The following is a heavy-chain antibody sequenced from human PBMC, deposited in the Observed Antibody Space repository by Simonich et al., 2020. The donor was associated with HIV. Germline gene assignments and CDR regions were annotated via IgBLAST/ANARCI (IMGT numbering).Heavy chain of an antibody. Sequence: QVQLQQWGAGLLKSSETLSLTCAVYGGYFSGYYWSLIRQPPGKGLEWLGYITYSGRTNYNPSLKSRVTISVDTAKSQFTLKLKSVTAADTAVYYCAREVGYYPPHLEENNAFDIWGQGTMVTVSS. D-gene: IGHD3-10*01. CDR1: GGYFSGYY. CDR2: ITYSGRT. J-gene: IGHJ3*02. CDR3: AREVGYYPPHLEENNAFDI. V-gene: IGHV4-34*01.